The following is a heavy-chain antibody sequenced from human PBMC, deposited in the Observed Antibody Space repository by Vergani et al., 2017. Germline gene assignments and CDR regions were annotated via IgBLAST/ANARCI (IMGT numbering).Heavy chain of an antibody. CDR3: AKQIYSYGSFPSDP. CDR2: ISGSGGST. V-gene: IGHV3-23*01. Sequence: EVQLLESGGGLVQPGGSLRLFCAASGFTFSSYAMSWVRQAPGKGLEWVSAISGSGGSTYYADSVKGRFTISRDNSKNTLYLQMNSLRAEDTAVYYCAKQIYSYGSFPSDPWGQGTLVTVSS. J-gene: IGHJ5*02. D-gene: IGHD3-10*01. CDR1: GFTFSSYA.